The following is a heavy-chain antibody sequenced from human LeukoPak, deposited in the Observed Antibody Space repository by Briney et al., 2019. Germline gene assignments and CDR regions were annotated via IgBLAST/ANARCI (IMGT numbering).Heavy chain of an antibody. Sequence: SQTLSLTCTVSGGSISSGSYYWSWIRQPAGKGLEWIGRIYTSGSTNYNPSLKSRVTISVDTSKNQFSLKLSSVTAADTAVYYCARGLDCSGGSCYFDYWGQGTLVTVSS. CDR1: GGSISSGSYY. J-gene: IGHJ4*02. V-gene: IGHV4-61*02. CDR3: ARGLDCSGGSCYFDY. D-gene: IGHD2-15*01. CDR2: IYTSGST.